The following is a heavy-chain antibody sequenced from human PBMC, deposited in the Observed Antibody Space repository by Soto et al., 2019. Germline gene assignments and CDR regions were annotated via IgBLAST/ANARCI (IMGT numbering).Heavy chain of an antibody. J-gene: IGHJ3*02. D-gene: IGHD3-22*01. V-gene: IGHV2-70*04. CDR2: IDWDDDK. Sequence: ESGPTLVNPTHTLTLTCTFSGFSLSTSGMRVSWIRQPPGKALEWLARIDWDDDKFYSTSLKTRLTISKDTSKNQVVLTMTNMDPVDTATYYCVRTIYYYDSSGYYYVGAFDIWGQGTMVTVS. CDR3: VRTIYYYDSSGYYYVGAFDI. CDR1: GFSLSTSGMR.